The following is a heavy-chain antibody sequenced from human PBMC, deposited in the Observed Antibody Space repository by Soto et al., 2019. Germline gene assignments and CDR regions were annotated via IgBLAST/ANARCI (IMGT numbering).Heavy chain of an antibody. CDR3: ARGYWVEGYGAGTYFDY. J-gene: IGHJ4*02. Sequence: PGGSLRLSCAASGFTFSSYDMHWVRQATGKGLEWVSAIGTAGDTYYPGSVKGRFTISRENAKNSLYLQMNSLRAEDTAVYYCARGYWVEGYGAGTYFDYWGQGTLVTVSS. V-gene: IGHV3-13*01. CDR2: IGTAGDT. D-gene: IGHD3-16*01. CDR1: GFTFSSYD.